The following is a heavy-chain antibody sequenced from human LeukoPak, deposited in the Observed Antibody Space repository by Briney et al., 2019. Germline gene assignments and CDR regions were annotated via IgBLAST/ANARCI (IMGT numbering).Heavy chain of an antibody. J-gene: IGHJ4*02. CDR2: INHSGST. Sequence: SETLSLTCAVYGGSFSGYYWSWIRQPPGKGLEWIGEINHSGSTNYNPSLKSRVTISVDTSKNQFSLKLSSVTAADTAVYYCARGAGPYWSSTSWQYYLEYWGQGTLVTVSS. CDR3: ARGAGPYWSSTSWQYYLEY. V-gene: IGHV4-34*01. D-gene: IGHD2-2*01. CDR1: GGSFSGYY.